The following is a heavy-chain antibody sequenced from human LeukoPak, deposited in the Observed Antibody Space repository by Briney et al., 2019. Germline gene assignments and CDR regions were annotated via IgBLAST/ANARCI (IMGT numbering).Heavy chain of an antibody. V-gene: IGHV3-23*01. J-gene: IGHJ5*01. CDR3: AKDDSYIRFYS. D-gene: IGHD3-22*01. CDR2: ISGSGGST. Sequence: SSETLSLTCTVSGYSISSGYYWGWIRQPPGKGLEWVSAISGSGGSTYYADSVKGRFTISRDNSRNTLYLQMNSLRAEDTAVYHCAKDDSYIRFYSWGQGTLVTVSS. CDR1: GYSISSGYY.